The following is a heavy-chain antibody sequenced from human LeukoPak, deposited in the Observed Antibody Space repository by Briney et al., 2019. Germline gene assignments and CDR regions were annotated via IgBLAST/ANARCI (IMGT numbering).Heavy chain of an antibody. Sequence: SQTLSLTCAISGDSVSSNSAAWNWIRQSPSRGLEWLGRTYYRSKWYNDYAVSVKSRITINPDTSKNQFSLQLNSVTPEDTAVYYCARVPSRLLGYCSGGSCYRSNSGIWNAFDIWGQGTMVTVSS. CDR2: TYYRSKWYN. J-gene: IGHJ3*02. V-gene: IGHV6-1*01. CDR1: GDSVSSNSAA. CDR3: ARVPSRLLGYCSGGSCYRSNSGIWNAFDI. D-gene: IGHD2-15*01.